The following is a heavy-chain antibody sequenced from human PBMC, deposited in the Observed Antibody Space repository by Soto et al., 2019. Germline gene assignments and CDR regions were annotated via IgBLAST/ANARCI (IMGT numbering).Heavy chain of an antibody. V-gene: IGHV1-69*13. CDR3: ARGGSGYVWFNEF. D-gene: IGHD3-22*01. Sequence: SVKVSCKDSGGLFSSYAISWVRQAPGQGLEWVGGIIPVFNSAYYAEKFQDRVTITADESTNTAYMELSSLKSEDTAMYYCARGGSGYVWFNEFWGQGTLVTISS. J-gene: IGHJ4*02. CDR2: IIPVFNSA. CDR1: GGLFSSYA.